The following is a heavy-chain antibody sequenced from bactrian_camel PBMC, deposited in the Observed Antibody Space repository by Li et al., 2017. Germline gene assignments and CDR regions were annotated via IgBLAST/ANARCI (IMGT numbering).Heavy chain of an antibody. V-gene: IGHV3S1*01. CDR2: ISYAGGYT. J-gene: IGHJ4*01. Sequence: HVQLVESGGGLVQPGGSLRLSCAASGFTFSSHYMNWVRQAPGKGLEWVSAISYAGGYTTYADSVKGRFIISRDNAKNTLYLQLNSAKIEDTAMYHCAKGKLNYCLRGAYGERGQGTQVTVS. D-gene: IGHD1*01. CDR3: AKGKLNYCLRGAYGE. CDR1: GFTFSSHY.